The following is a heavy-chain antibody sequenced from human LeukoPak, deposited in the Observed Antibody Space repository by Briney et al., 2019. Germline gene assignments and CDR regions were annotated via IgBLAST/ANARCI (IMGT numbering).Heavy chain of an antibody. J-gene: IGHJ4*02. CDR2: ISYDGSNK. Sequence: GRSLRLSCAASGFTFSSYVMHWVRQAPGKGLEWVAVISYDGSNKYYADSVKGRFTISRDNSKNTLYLQMNSLRAEDTAVYYCAKGSYYDILTGYYIDYWGQGTLVTVSS. V-gene: IGHV3-30*18. CDR1: GFTFSSYV. D-gene: IGHD3-9*01. CDR3: AKGSYYDILTGYYIDY.